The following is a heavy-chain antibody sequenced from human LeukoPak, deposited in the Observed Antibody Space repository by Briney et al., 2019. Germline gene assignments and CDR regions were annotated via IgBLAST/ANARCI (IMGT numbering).Heavy chain of an antibody. D-gene: IGHD3-10*01. CDR3: ARGLQLLWFGEIGY. J-gene: IGHJ4*02. CDR1: GFTFSSYS. Sequence: GGSLRLSCAASGFTFSSYSMNWVRQAPGKGLEWVSSISSSSSYIYYADSVKGRFTISRDNAKNSLCLQMNSLRAEDTAVYYCARGLQLLWFGEIGYWGQGTLVTVSS. V-gene: IGHV3-21*01. CDR2: ISSSSSYI.